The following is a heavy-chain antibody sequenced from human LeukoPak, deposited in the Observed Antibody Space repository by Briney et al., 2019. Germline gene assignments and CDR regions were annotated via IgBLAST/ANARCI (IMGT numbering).Heavy chain of an antibody. D-gene: IGHD3-22*01. V-gene: IGHV4-30-2*02. CDR3: ARWISSGYYVLDY. CDR1: GGSISSGGYS. J-gene: IGHJ4*02. Sequence: PSETLSLTCAVSGGSISSGGYSWSWIRQPPGKGLEWIGYIYHSGSTYYNPSLKSRVTISVDTSESQFSLKLSSVTAADTAVYYCARWISSGYYVLDYWGQGTLVTVSS. CDR2: IYHSGST.